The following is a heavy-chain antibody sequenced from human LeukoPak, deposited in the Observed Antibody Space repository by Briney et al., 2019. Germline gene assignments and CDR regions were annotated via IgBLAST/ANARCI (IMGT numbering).Heavy chain of an antibody. CDR2: MRSKAYGGTT. V-gene: IGHV3-49*03. D-gene: IGHD5-24*01. Sequence: TGGFLRLSCAASGLTVTSNYMSWIRQAPGKGLEWVGFMRSKAYGGTTDYAASVKGRFTISRDDSKNIAYLQLNSLRTEDTAVYYCTRGRLQPEYWGQGTLVTVSS. J-gene: IGHJ4*02. CDR1: GLTVTSNY. CDR3: TRGRLQPEY.